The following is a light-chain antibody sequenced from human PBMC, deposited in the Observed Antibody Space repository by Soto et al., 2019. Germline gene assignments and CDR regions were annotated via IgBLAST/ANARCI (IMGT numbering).Light chain of an antibody. CDR2: FSN. V-gene: IGLV1-44*01. Sequence: QSVLTQPPSASGTPGQRVTISCSGSSSNLGSNTVNWYQQLPGAAPTLLIYFSNQRPSGVPDRFSGAKSGTSASLAISGLQSEDEADYYCAAWDDSLNGPVFGGGTKVTVL. CDR3: AAWDDSLNGPV. J-gene: IGLJ2*01. CDR1: SSNLGSNT.